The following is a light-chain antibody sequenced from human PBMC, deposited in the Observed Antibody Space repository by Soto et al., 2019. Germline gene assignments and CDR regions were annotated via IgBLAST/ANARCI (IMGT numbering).Light chain of an antibody. V-gene: IGKV1-9*01. Sequence: DIQLTQSPSFLSASVGDRVTITCRASQGINHYVAWYQQKPGKAPKCLIYGASALQSGVPSRFSGSGSWAEFTLRISSLQPEDFATYYCQHVYSYPLTFGGGTRVEI. CDR2: GAS. CDR3: QHVYSYPLT. J-gene: IGKJ4*01. CDR1: QGINHY.